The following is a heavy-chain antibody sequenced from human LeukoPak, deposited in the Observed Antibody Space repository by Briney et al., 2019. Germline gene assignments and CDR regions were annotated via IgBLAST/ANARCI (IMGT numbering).Heavy chain of an antibody. CDR2: IYYSGST. D-gene: IGHD2-2*01. Sequence: SQTLSLTCTVSGGSISSGGYYWSWNRQHPGKGLEWIGYIYYSGSTYYNPSLKSRVTISVDTSKNQFSLKLSSVTAADTAVYYCARGTGEDIVVVPDNNWFDPWGQGTLVTVSS. CDR3: ARGTGEDIVVVPDNNWFDP. V-gene: IGHV4-31*03. CDR1: GGSISSGGYY. J-gene: IGHJ5*02.